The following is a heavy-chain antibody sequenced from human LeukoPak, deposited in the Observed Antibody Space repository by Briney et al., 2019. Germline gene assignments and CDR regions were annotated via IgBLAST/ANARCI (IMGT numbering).Heavy chain of an antibody. CDR2: IYHSGGT. CDR3: ARAPGVGATASDWFDP. CDR1: AYSISSGYY. Sequence: SETLSLTCTVSAYSISSGYYWGWIRQPPGKGLEWIGSIYHSGGTYYNPSLKSRVTISVDTSKNQFSLKLSSVTAADTAVYYCARAPGVGATASDWFDPWGQGTLVTVSS. D-gene: IGHD1-26*01. J-gene: IGHJ5*02. V-gene: IGHV4-38-2*02.